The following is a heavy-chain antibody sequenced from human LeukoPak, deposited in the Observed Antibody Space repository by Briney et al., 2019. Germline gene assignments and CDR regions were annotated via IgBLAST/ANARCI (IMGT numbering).Heavy chain of an antibody. Sequence: GGSLRLSCAASGFSFSSYAMHWVRQAPGKGLEWVSGISGSGGSSYYVDSVEGRFTISRDSSKNTLYLQMNNLRTEDAAIYYCAKAPVTSCRGAFCYPLDSWGQGTLVTVSS. D-gene: IGHD2-15*01. CDR1: GFSFSSYA. CDR2: ISGSGGSS. CDR3: AKAPVTSCRGAFCYPLDS. J-gene: IGHJ4*02. V-gene: IGHV3-23*01.